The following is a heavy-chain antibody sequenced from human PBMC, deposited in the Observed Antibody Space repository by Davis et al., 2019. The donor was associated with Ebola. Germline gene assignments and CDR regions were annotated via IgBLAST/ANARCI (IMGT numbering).Heavy chain of an antibody. CDR3: TRDSARRELRTHDVFDL. J-gene: IGHJ3*01. CDR2: ISSDSRYI. V-gene: IGHV3-21*01. CDR1: GFTFSSYA. Sequence: GESLKISCAASGFTFSSYAMHWVRQAPGKGLDWVSSISSDSRYIFYADSVKGRFTISRDNAKNSLYLQMNSLTAEDTAVYYCTRDSARRELRTHDVFDLWGQGTMVIVSP. D-gene: IGHD3-10*01.